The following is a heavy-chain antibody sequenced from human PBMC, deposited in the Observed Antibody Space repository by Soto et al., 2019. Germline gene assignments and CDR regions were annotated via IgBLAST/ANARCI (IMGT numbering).Heavy chain of an antibody. V-gene: IGHV3-21*01. CDR1: GFTFSSYA. CDR3: ARGGSYGSVDY. CDR2: ISSSSSYI. Sequence: EVQLLESGGGLVQPGGSLRLSCAASGFTFSSYAMSWVRQAPGKGLEWVSSISSSSSYIYYADSVKGRFTISRDNAKNSLYLQMNSLRAEDTAVYYCARGGSYGSVDYWGQGTLVTVSS. D-gene: IGHD3-10*01. J-gene: IGHJ4*02.